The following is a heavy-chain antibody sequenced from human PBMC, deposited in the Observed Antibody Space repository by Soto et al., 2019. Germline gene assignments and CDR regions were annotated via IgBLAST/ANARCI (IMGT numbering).Heavy chain of an antibody. CDR3: AGIRQWQVKEAFDI. D-gene: IGHD6-19*01. V-gene: IGHV1-18*01. Sequence: ASVKVSCKASGYTFTSYGISWVRQAPGQGLEWMGWISAYNGNTNYAQKLQGRVTMTTDTSTSTAYMELRSLRSDDTAVYYCAGIRQWQVKEAFDIWGQGTTVTVS. CDR1: GYTFTSYG. CDR2: ISAYNGNT. J-gene: IGHJ3*02.